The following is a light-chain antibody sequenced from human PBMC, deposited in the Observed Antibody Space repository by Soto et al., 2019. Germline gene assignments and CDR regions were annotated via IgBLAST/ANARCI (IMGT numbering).Light chain of an antibody. J-gene: IGLJ1*01. CDR3: QSYDKSLRGSYV. Sequence: QTVVTQPPSVSGAPGQRVTISCTGSSSNIGAGFDVHWYQHLPGTAPKLLIYDNTNRPSGVPGRFSGSKSGTSASLAIAGLQAEDEADYYCQSYDKSLRGSYVFGTGTKVTVL. CDR2: DNT. CDR1: SSNIGAGFD. V-gene: IGLV1-40*01.